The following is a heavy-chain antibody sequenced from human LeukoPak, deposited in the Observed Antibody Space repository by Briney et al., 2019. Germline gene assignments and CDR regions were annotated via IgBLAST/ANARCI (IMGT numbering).Heavy chain of an antibody. CDR1: GGSFSGYY. Sequence: SETLSLTCAVYGGSFSGYYWRWLRQPPGKALEWIGEINHSGSTNYNPSLKSRVTISVDTSKDQFSLKLSSVTAADTAVYYCARGTMTTVTYYFDYWGQGTLVTVSS. V-gene: IGHV4-34*01. D-gene: IGHD4-17*01. CDR3: ARGTMTTVTYYFDY. CDR2: INHSGST. J-gene: IGHJ4*02.